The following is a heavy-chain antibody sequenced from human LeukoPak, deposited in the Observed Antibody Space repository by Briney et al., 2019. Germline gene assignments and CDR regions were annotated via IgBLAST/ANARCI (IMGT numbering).Heavy chain of an antibody. CDR3: ARDKGDYDTSGSLFVF. CDR2: IKRDGSEK. Sequence: PGGSLRLSCAVSGITFSNYWMGWVRQAPGKGLEWVANIKRDGSEKYYVDSVKGRFGISRDNAKNSLYLQMNSLRAEDTAVYYCARDKGDYDTSGSLFVFGGQGTLVTVSS. CDR1: GITFSNYW. J-gene: IGHJ4*02. D-gene: IGHD3-22*01. V-gene: IGHV3-7*03.